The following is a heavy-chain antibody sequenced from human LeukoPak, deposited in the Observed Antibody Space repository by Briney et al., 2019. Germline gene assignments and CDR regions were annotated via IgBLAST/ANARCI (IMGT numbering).Heavy chain of an antibody. CDR1: GFTFSIYD. CDR3: AKKGQADDGGKPD. Sequence: GGSLRLSCAAPGFTFSIYDLSWVRQAPGKGLECVSAIDRGVGSTYYADSVKGRFTISRDNSKNTLYLQMNNLRVDDTAVYYCAKKGQADDGGKPDWGQGTLVTVSS. V-gene: IGHV3-23*01. CDR2: IDRGVGST. J-gene: IGHJ4*02.